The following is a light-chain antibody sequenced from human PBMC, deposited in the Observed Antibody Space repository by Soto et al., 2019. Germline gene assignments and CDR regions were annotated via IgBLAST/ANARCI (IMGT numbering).Light chain of an antibody. J-gene: IGLJ3*02. V-gene: IGLV3-1*01. CDR3: QAWDSSTNWV. Sequence: ELTQPPSVSVSPGQTASITCSGDKLGDKYACWYQQKPGQSPVLVIYLDVKRPSGIPERFSGSNSGNTATLTISGTQAMDEADYYCQAWDSSTNWVFGGGTKLTVL. CDR2: LDV. CDR1: KLGDKY.